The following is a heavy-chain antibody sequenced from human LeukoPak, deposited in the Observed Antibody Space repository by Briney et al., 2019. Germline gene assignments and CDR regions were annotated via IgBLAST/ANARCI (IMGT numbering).Heavy chain of an antibody. CDR1: GYTFTGYY. D-gene: IGHD3-10*01. V-gene: IGHV1-2*02. J-gene: IGHJ4*02. CDR3: ARGFFRYGSSFDF. Sequence: ASVKVSCKASGYTFTGYYMHWVRQAPGQGLEWMGWVNPNSGATKYAEKFQGRVTMTRDTSINTAYMDLSRLTSDDTAVFYCARGFFRYGSSFDFWGQGTLVTVSS. CDR2: VNPNSGAT.